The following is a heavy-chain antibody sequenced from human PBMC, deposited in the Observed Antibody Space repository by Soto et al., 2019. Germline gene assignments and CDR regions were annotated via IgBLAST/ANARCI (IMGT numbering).Heavy chain of an antibody. CDR2: IKQDGSEK. V-gene: IGHV3-7*01. D-gene: IGHD1-1*01. J-gene: IGHJ6*02. CDR3: ARGAGTLYYYYYGMDV. Sequence: PGGSLRLSCAASGFTFSSYWMSWVRQAPGKGLEWVANIKQDGSEKYYVDSVKGRFTISRDNAKNSLYLQMNSLRAEDTAVYYCARGAGTLYYYYYGMDVWGQGTTVTVSS. CDR1: GFTFSSYW.